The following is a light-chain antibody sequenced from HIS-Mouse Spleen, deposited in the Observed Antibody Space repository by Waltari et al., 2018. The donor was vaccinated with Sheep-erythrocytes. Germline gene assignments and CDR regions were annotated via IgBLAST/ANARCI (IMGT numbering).Light chain of an antibody. J-gene: IGLJ2*01. Sequence: SYELTQPPSVSVSPGQTARITCSGDALPKKYAYWYQQKSGQAPVLLIYEDSKRHSGIPERFSGSISGTMATLTISGAHVEDEADYYCYSTDSSGNGVFGGGTKLTVL. CDR2: EDS. V-gene: IGLV3-10*01. CDR3: YSTDSSGNGV. CDR1: ALPKKY.